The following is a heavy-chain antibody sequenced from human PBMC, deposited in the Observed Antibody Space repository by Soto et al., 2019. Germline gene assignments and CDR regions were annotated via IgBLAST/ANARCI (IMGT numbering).Heavy chain of an antibody. Sequence: QITLKESGPTLVRPPQTLTLTCTFSGFSFTSGVGVGWIRQPPGKALEWLALIYWDDDKRYSPSLKNRLTITKDTSKNQVVLTMTNVGPVDTATSFCAHIDPEIVTVGGHGGFDYWGQGTLVTVSS. CDR3: AHIDPEIVTVGGHGGFDY. V-gene: IGHV2-5*02. D-gene: IGHD5-12*01. J-gene: IGHJ4*02. CDR1: GFSFTSGVG. CDR2: IYWDDDK.